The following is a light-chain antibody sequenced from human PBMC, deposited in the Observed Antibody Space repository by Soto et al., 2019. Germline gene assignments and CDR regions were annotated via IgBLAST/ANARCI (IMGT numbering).Light chain of an antibody. Sequence: NFMLTQPHSVSESPGKTVTISCTRSIGSIASNYVQWYQQRPGSAPTTVIYEDNQRPSGVPDRFSGSIDSSSNSASLTISGLKTDDEADYYCQSYDSSNVVFGGGTKLTVL. J-gene: IGLJ2*01. CDR3: QSYDSSNVV. CDR1: IGSIASNY. CDR2: EDN. V-gene: IGLV6-57*04.